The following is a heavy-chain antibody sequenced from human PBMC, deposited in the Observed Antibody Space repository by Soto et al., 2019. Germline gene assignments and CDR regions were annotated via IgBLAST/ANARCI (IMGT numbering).Heavy chain of an antibody. CDR2: ISYDGSNK. J-gene: IGHJ6*02. D-gene: IGHD3-3*01. Sequence: PGGSLRLSCAASGFTFINYAMHWVRQAPGKGLEWVAVISYDGSNKYYADSVKGRFTISRDNSKNTLYLQMNSLRAEDTAVYYCAKVVPDFWSGYYGPHYYGMDVWGQGTTVTVSS. CDR3: AKVVPDFWSGYYGPHYYGMDV. CDR1: GFTFINYA. V-gene: IGHV3-30-3*01.